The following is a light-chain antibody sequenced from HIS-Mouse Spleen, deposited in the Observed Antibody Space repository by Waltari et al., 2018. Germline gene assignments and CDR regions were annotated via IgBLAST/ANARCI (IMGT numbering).Light chain of an antibody. V-gene: IGLV2-23*03. CDR1: STAVGSYNL. J-gene: IGLJ2*01. CDR2: EGS. Sequence: QSALTQPASVSGSPGQSITISCTASSTAVGSYNLVSWYQQHPGKAPKLLIYEGSKRPSGVSNRFSGSKSGNTASLTISGLQAEDEADYYCCSYAGSSTFVVVFGGGTKLTVL. CDR3: CSYAGSSTFVVV.